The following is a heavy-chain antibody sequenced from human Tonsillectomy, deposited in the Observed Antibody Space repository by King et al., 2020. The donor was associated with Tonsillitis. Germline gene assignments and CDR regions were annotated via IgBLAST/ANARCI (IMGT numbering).Heavy chain of an antibody. CDR2: ISSSSDTI. J-gene: IGHJ6*03. D-gene: IGHD4-17*01. Sequence: VQLVESGGGLVQPGGSLRLSCTASEFTFSSYTMNWVRQAPGSGLEWISAISSSSDTIYYADSVKGRFTVSRDNAKNSLHLQMNGLRAADTAVYYCARAAFWGGYGDFSYYYYMDVWGKGTTVTVSS. CDR3: ARAAFWGGYGDFSYYYYMDV. CDR1: EFTFSSYT. V-gene: IGHV3-48*01.